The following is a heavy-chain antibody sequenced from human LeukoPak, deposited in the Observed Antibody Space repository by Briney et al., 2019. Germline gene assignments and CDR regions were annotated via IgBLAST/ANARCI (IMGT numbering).Heavy chain of an antibody. CDR1: GFTLCSYW. J-gene: IGHJ4*02. V-gene: IGHV3-74*01. Sequence: PGGSLRPSCAASGFTLCSYWMHGVRHAPGKGLVWVSRINGGGSSTNYADSVKGRFTISQDNAKNTLSLQMTDRRAEDTVFYYWASDSTGGWYSTRPDFWGQGTLVTVSS. D-gene: IGHD6-19*01. CDR2: INGGGSST. CDR3: ASDSTGGWYSTRPDF.